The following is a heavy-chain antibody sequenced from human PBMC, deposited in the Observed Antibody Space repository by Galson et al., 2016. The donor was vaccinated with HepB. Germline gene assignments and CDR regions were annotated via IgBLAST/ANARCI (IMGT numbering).Heavy chain of an antibody. CDR1: GGSLSPHY. CDR2: INHAGST. CDR3: ARLGYADFGNFFDY. J-gene: IGHJ4*02. V-gene: IGHV4-34*01. D-gene: IGHD4-17*01. Sequence: ETLSLTCDVYGGSLSPHYWSWIRQPPGKGLEWIAEINHAGSTNYNPSLKSRVTISKEPSKNQFSLKLTSVTAADTALYYCARLGYADFGNFFDYWGQGTLVAVSS.